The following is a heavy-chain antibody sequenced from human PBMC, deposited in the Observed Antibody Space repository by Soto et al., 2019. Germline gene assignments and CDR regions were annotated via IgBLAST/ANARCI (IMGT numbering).Heavy chain of an antibody. V-gene: IGHV4-30-4*01. CDR1: GASVTSDEYY. D-gene: IGHD6-13*01. Sequence: QVQLHESGPGLVTPSQTLALTCTVSGASVTSDEYYWGWVRQSPAKGLEYIAYIYHRGITDYNPSLKTPITISVDPPKNPFSLNLASVTAADTAVYYCATVQRDAAMGHFDSWGQGAPLTVSS. CDR3: ATVQRDAAMGHFDS. CDR2: IYHRGIT. J-gene: IGHJ4*02.